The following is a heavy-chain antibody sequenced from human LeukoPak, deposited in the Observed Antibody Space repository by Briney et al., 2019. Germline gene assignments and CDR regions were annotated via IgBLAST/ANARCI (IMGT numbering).Heavy chain of an antibody. Sequence: PGGSLRLSCAASGFTFSSYWMHWVRQAPGKGLVWVSRITSDGSITTYADFVKGRFTISRDNAKNTVYLQMNSLRAEDTAVYYCARDVPGQLGGLDCWGQGTLVTVSS. CDR2: ITSDGSIT. D-gene: IGHD6-6*01. CDR1: GFTFSSYW. J-gene: IGHJ4*02. CDR3: ARDVPGQLGGLDC. V-gene: IGHV3-74*01.